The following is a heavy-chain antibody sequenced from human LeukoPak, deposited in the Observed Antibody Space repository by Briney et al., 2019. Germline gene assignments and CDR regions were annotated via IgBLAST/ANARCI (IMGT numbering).Heavy chain of an antibody. Sequence: ASVKVSCKASGYTFTGYYMHWVRQAPGQGLEWMGIINPSGGSTSYAQKFQGRVTMTRDMSTSTVYMELSSLRSEDTAVYYCARDHLLFRQPPNWFDPWGQGTLVTVSS. V-gene: IGHV1-46*01. CDR1: GYTFTGYY. J-gene: IGHJ5*02. D-gene: IGHD1-14*01. CDR3: ARDHLLFRQPPNWFDP. CDR2: INPSGGST.